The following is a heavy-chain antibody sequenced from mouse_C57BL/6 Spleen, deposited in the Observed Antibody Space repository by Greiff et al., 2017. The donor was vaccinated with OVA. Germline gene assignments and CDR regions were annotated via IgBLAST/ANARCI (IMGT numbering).Heavy chain of an antibody. V-gene: IGHV1-19*01. CDR1: GYTFTDYY. CDR2: INPYNGGT. Sequence: EVQLQQSGPVLVKPGASVKMSCKASGYTFTDYYMNWVKQSHGKSLEWIGVINPYNGGTSYNQKFKGKATLTVNKSSSTAYMELNSLTSEDSAVYYCARKNYDHSRDYWGQGTTLTVSS. CDR3: ARKNYDHSRDY. D-gene: IGHD2-4*01. J-gene: IGHJ2*01.